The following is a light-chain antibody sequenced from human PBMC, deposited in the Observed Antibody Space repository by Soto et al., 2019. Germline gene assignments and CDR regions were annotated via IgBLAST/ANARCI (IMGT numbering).Light chain of an antibody. CDR3: QQRSNCPTGLYT. CDR1: QSVSSY. V-gene: IGKV3-11*01. J-gene: IGKJ2*01. Sequence: EIVLTQSPATLSLSPGERATLSCRASQSVSSYLAWYQQKPGQAPSLLIYDASNMATGIPARFSGSGSGTDFNLTIISLGPEDFAVYYCQQRSNCPTGLYTFGQGTKLEIK. CDR2: DAS.